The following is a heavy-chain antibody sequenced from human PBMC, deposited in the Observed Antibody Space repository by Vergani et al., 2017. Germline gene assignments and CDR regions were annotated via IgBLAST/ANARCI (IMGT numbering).Heavy chain of an antibody. CDR1: GGSISSGGHY. V-gene: IGHV4-31*03. J-gene: IGHJ4*02. CDR2: IYYSGST. CDR3: ARDPDEGGYFDY. D-gene: IGHD3-16*01. Sequence: QVQLQESGPGLVKPSQTLALTCTVSGGSISSGGHYWSWIRQHPGKGLEWIGYIYYSGSTYYNPSLKSRVTISVDTSKNQFSLKLSSVTAADTAVYYCARDPDEGGYFDYWGQGTLVTVSS.